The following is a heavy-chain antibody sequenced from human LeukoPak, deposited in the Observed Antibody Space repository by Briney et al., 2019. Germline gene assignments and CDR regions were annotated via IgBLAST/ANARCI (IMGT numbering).Heavy chain of an antibody. J-gene: IGHJ4*02. D-gene: IGHD1-26*01. CDR2: IKQDGSEK. CDR3: ARVQWELRGVGSYFEY. V-gene: IGHV3-7*01. CDR1: GFTFSSYW. Sequence: GGSLRLSCVVSGFTFSSYWMSWVRQAPGKGLEWVANIKQDGSEKYYVDSVKGRFTMSRDNAKNSLYLQMNSLRAEDTAVYYCARVQWELRGVGSYFEYWAQGALVTVSS.